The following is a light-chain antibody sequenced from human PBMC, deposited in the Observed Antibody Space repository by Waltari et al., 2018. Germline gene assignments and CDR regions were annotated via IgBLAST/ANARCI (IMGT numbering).Light chain of an antibody. CDR1: HDITNY. Sequence: DIQMTQSPSSLSASVGGRVTITCQASHDITNYLNWYQHKPGKAPKLLIYDATNLETGVPSRFSGSGSGTDFTFTISSLQPEDIATYYCQQYDNLLRTFGQGTKVEIK. CDR2: DAT. J-gene: IGKJ1*01. V-gene: IGKV1-33*01. CDR3: QQYDNLLRT.